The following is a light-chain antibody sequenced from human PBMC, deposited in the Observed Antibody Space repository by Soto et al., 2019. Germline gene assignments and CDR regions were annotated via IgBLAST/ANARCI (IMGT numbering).Light chain of an antibody. CDR3: QQYNSYSPWT. Sequence: DVQMTQSPSTLSASIGDRVTITCRASQNIINWLAWYQQKRGKAPKLLIYKASSLESGVPSRFSGSGSWTQFTLTISSLQPDDSATYYCQQYNSYSPWTFGQGTKVDIK. CDR2: KAS. CDR1: QNIINW. V-gene: IGKV1-5*03. J-gene: IGKJ1*01.